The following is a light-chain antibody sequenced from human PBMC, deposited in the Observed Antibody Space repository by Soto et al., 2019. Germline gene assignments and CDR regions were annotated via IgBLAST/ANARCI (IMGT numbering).Light chain of an antibody. V-gene: IGKV1-12*01. CDR1: QGISGW. J-gene: IGKJ4*01. Sequence: DIQMTQSPSSVSASVGDRVTITCRASQGISGWVAWYQQKPGKAPKLLIYNASNLQSGVPSRFSGSGSGTDFTLTISSLQSEDFATYYCQLASSILLTFGGGTKVQIK. CDR3: QLASSILLT. CDR2: NAS.